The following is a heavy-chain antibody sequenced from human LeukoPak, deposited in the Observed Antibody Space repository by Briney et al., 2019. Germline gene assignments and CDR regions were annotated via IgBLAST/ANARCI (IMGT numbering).Heavy chain of an antibody. V-gene: IGHV4-59*01. CDR2: IYYSGST. CDR3: AKFGYSSAPDY. J-gene: IGHJ4*02. CDR1: GGSNSSYY. Sequence: SETLALTCTVSGGSNSSYYWSWIRQPPGKGLEWIGYIYYSGSTNYNPSLKSRVTISVDTSKNQFSLKLSSVTAEDTAVYYCAKFGYSSAPDYWGQGTLVTVSS. D-gene: IGHD6-19*01.